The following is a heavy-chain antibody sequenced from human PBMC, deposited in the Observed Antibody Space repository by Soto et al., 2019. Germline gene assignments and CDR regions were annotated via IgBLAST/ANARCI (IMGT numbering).Heavy chain of an antibody. CDR1: GFTFSIYG. CDR3: ARAKGLRGANDAFDI. CDR2: ISGDGGST. J-gene: IGHJ3*02. D-gene: IGHD3-10*01. Sequence: EVQLVESGGGLVQPGGSLRLSCAASGFTFSIYGMHWVRQAPGKGLEHVSAISGDGGSTYYPDSVKGRFTISRDNSENTLYLQMGSLRSEDMAVYYCARAKGLRGANDAFDIWGPGIMVTVSS. V-gene: IGHV3-64*07.